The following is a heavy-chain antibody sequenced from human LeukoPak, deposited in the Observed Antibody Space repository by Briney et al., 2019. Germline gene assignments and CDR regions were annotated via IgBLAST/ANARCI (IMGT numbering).Heavy chain of an antibody. V-gene: IGHV3-23*01. CDR1: GFTFSSYS. CDR2: LSGSGITT. Sequence: GGSLRLSCAASGFTFSSYSMNWVRQAPGKGLEWVSTLSGSGITTYHADSVKGRFTISRDNSKNTLYLQMNTLRAEDSALYYCAKGIYSSGWSYFDYWGHGTLVTVSS. D-gene: IGHD6-19*01. J-gene: IGHJ4*01. CDR3: AKGIYSSGWSYFDY.